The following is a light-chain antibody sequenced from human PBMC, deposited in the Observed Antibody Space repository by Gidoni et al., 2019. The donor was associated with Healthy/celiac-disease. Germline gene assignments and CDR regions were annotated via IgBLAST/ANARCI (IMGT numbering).Light chain of an antibody. V-gene: IGLV2-14*01. Sequence: QSALTQPASVSGSPGRSISISCTGTSSDVGGSNYVSWYQQHPGKAPNLMIYDVSNRPSGVSNRFSGSKSGNTASLTISGIKDEDEADYYGSSYTSSSTRVFGGGTKLTVL. J-gene: IGLJ3*02. CDR3: SSYTSSSTRV. CDR2: DVS. CDR1: SSDVGGSNY.